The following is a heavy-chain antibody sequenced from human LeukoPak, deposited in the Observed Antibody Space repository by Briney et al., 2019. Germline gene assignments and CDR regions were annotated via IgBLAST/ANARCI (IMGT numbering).Heavy chain of an antibody. V-gene: IGHV4-38-2*01. CDR3: ARNVTAGFFDY. Sequence: SETLSLTCAVSGSSITSDYFWGWIRQPPGKGLEWIATIYYSWGMYFNPSLKSRVTISLDASKNQFSLKMTSLTAADTAIYYCARNVTAGFFDYWGQGILVTVSS. CDR1: GSSITSDYF. J-gene: IGHJ4*02. D-gene: IGHD1-1*01. CDR2: IYYSWGM.